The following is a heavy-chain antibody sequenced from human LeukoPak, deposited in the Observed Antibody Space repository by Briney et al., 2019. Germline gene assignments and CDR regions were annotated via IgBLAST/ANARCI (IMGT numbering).Heavy chain of an antibody. CDR3: ARSSLAVAGSVFDY. D-gene: IGHD6-19*01. J-gene: IGHJ4*02. CDR1: GYTFTSYG. Sequence: RASVKVSCKASGYTFTSYGISWVRQAPGQGLEWMGWISTYNGNTNYAQKLQGRVSMTTDTSTSTAYMELRSLRSDDTAVYYCARSSLAVAGSVFDYWGQGTLVTVSS. V-gene: IGHV1-18*01. CDR2: ISTYNGNT.